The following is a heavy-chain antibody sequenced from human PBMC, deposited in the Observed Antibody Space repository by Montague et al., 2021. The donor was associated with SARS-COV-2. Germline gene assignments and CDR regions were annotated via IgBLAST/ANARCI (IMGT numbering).Heavy chain of an antibody. V-gene: IGHV6-1*01. CDR1: GDSVSRNSSA. D-gene: IGHD1-26*01. J-gene: IGHJ4*02. Sequence: CAISGDSVSRNSSAWNWVRHSPSLGLEWLGGTYYRSKSYNDYAVSVKSRITINPDTSKNQISLQLNSVTPEDTAVYYCARTSASSDYWGQGTLVTVSS. CDR3: ARTSASSDY. CDR2: TYYRSKSYN.